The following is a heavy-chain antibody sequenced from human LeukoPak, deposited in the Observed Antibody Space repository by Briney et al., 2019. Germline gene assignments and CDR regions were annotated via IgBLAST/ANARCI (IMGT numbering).Heavy chain of an antibody. D-gene: IGHD6-13*01. CDR3: AKVQSIAAAEAIDY. CDR2: VSGTGGST. CDR1: GFTFSSYA. J-gene: IGHJ4*02. V-gene: IGHV3-23*01. Sequence: GGSLRLSCAASGFTFSSYAMSWVRQAPGKGLEWVSDVSGTGGSTYYADSVKGRFTISRDNSKNTLYLQMNSLRAEDAAVYYCAKVQSIAAAEAIDYWGQGTLVTVSS.